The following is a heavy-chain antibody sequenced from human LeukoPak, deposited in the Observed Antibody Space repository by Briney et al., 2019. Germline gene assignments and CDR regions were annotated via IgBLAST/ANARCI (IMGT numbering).Heavy chain of an antibody. CDR3: ATYRQVLLPFES. J-gene: IGHJ4*02. V-gene: IGHV3-30*02. Sequence: GGSLRLSCAASGFTFSSYGIHWVRQAPGKGLEWVAFIRYDGSNKYHADSVRGRFTISRDNSKSILSLQMNSLRAEDTAIYYCATYRQVLLPFESWGQGTLVTVSS. CDR2: IRYDGSNK. CDR1: GFTFSSYG. D-gene: IGHD5-18*01.